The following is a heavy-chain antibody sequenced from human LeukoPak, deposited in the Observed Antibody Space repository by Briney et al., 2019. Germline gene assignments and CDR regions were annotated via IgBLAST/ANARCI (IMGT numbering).Heavy chain of an antibody. D-gene: IGHD3-22*01. CDR1: GGSISSYY. CDR2: IYYSGST. J-gene: IGHJ4*02. CDR3: ARGDYYDSSGYSLAYFDY. Sequence: SETLSLTCTVSGGSISSYYWSWIRQPPGKGLEWIGYIYYSGSTYYNPSLKSRVTISVDRSKNQFSLKLSSVTAADTAVYYCARGDYYDSSGYSLAYFDYWGQGTLVTVSS. V-gene: IGHV4-59*12.